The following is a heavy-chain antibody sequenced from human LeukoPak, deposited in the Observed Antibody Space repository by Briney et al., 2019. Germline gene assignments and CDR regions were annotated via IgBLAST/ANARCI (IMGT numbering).Heavy chain of an antibody. CDR1: GFSLSTSGMC. D-gene: IGHD3-22*01. J-gene: IGHJ4*02. CDR2: IDWDDDK. V-gene: IGHV2-70*11. CDR3: ARTCPYYYDSSGYPDY. Sequence: SGPALVKPTQTLTLTCTFSGFSLSTSGMCVSWIRQPPGKALGWLARIDWDDDKYSSTSLKTRLTISKDTSKNQVVLTMTNMDPVDTATYYCARTCPYYYDSSGYPDYWGQGTLVTVSS.